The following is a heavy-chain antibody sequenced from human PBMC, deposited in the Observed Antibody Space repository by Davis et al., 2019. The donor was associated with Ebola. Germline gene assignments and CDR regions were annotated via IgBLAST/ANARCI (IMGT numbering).Heavy chain of an antibody. J-gene: IGHJ5*02. CDR2: IIPIFGTA. V-gene: IGHV1-69*13. CDR3: ARDKLKGYCTGGVCYSHWFDP. Sequence: AASVKVSCKASGGTFSSYAISWVRQAPGQGLERMGGIIPIFGTANYAQKFQGRVTITADESTSTAYTELSSLRSEDTAVYYCARDKLKGYCTGGVCYSHWFDPWGQGTLVTVSS. D-gene: IGHD2-8*02. CDR1: GGTFSSYA.